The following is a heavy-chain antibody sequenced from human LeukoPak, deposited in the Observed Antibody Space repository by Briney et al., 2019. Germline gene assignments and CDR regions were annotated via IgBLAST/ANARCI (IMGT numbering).Heavy chain of an antibody. CDR3: ARRELSYWYFDL. V-gene: IGHV1-69*04. CDR1: GGTFSSYA. J-gene: IGHJ2*01. CDR2: IIPILGIA. D-gene: IGHD1-7*01. Sequence: SVKVSCKASGGTFSSYAISWVRQAPGQGLEWMGRIIPILGIANYAQKFQGRVTITADKSTSTAYMELSSLGSEDTAVYYCARRELSYWYFDLWGRGTLVTVSS.